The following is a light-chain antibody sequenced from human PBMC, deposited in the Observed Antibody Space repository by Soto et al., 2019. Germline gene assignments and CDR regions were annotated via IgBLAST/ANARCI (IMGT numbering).Light chain of an antibody. V-gene: IGKV3-15*01. Sequence: EIVMTQSPATLSVSPGERATLSCRASQSVTTNLAWYQQKPGQAPRLLIFGASTRATGIPARFSGSGSETEFGLTISSTQSEDSAVYYCQQYTRWPLTFGGGTKVEIK. CDR1: QSVTTN. J-gene: IGKJ4*01. CDR2: GAS. CDR3: QQYTRWPLT.